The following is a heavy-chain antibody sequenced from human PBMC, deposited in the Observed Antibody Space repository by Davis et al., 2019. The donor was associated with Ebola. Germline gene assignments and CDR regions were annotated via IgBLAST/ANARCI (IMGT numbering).Heavy chain of an antibody. V-gene: IGHV3-7*01. Sequence: GESLKISCAASGFTFSSYWMSWVRQAPGKGLEWVANIKQDGSEKYYVDSVKGRFTISRDNAKNSLYLQMNSLRAEDTAVYYCARQDIVVVPAANLFYYYGMDVWGQGTTVTVSS. J-gene: IGHJ6*02. CDR3: ARQDIVVVPAANLFYYYGMDV. CDR2: IKQDGSEK. D-gene: IGHD2-2*01. CDR1: GFTFSSYW.